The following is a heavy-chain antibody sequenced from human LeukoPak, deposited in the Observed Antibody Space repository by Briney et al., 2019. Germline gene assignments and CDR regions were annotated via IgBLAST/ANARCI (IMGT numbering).Heavy chain of an antibody. CDR3: ATDRSGSYYRRNYFYY. D-gene: IGHD1-26*01. Sequence: ASVKVSCKASGGTFSSYAISWVRQAPGQGLEWMGGIIPIFGTANYAQKFQGRVTMTEDTSTDTAYMELSSLRSEDTAVYYCATDRSGSYYRRNYFYYRGQGTLVTVSS. J-gene: IGHJ4*02. CDR2: IIPIFGTA. V-gene: IGHV1-69*06. CDR1: GGTFSSYA.